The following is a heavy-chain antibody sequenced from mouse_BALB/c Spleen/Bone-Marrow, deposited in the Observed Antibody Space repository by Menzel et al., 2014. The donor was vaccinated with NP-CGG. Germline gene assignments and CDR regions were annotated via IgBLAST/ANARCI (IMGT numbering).Heavy chain of an antibody. V-gene: IGHV5-12-1*01. CDR3: ARQILRGFAY. CDR2: ISSGGGST. J-gene: IGHJ3*01. CDR1: RFAFSSYD. D-gene: IGHD1-1*01. Sequence: EVKLMESGGGLVKPGGSLKLSCAASRFAFSSYDMSWVRQTPEKRLEWVAYISSGGGSTYYSDTVKGRFTISRDNAKNTLYLQMSSLKSEDTAMYYCARQILRGFAYWGQGTLVTVSA.